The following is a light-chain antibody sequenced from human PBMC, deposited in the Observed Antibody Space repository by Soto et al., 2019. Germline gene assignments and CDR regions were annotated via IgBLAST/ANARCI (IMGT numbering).Light chain of an antibody. CDR3: NSYTSSSTYV. CDR1: SSDVGGFNY. J-gene: IGLJ1*01. CDR2: DVT. V-gene: IGLV2-14*03. Sequence: QSALTQPASVSVSPGQWIPISCTGTSSDVGGFNYVSWYQQHPGKAPKLMIYDVTNRPSGVSYRFSGSKSGNTASLTISGLQAEDEADYYCNSYTSSSTYVVGTGTKLTVL.